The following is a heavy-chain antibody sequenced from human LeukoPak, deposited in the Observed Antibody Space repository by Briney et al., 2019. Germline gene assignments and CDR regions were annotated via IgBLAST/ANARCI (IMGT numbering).Heavy chain of an antibody. J-gene: IGHJ4*02. D-gene: IGHD2-15*01. V-gene: IGHV3-48*03. CDR3: ARNFFHCSSGSCYYPVFDY. CDR2: ISSSGSTI. Sequence: GGSLRLSCAASGFTFSSYEMHWVRQAPGKGLEWVSYISSSGSTIYYADSVKGRFTISRDNAKNSLYLQMNSLRAEDTAVYYCARNFFHCSSGSCYYPVFDYWGQGTLVTVSS. CDR1: GFTFSSYE.